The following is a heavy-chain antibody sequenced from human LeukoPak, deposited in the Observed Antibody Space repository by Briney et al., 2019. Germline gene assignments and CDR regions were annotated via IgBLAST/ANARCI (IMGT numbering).Heavy chain of an antibody. Sequence: GGSLRLSCTASGFTLGSHDMHWVRQIPGQGLEWVAAVSSGFHAFFADSVQGRFTVPREDARNSLYLQMNSLRAGDTAVYYCVREARGYHYTYFDYWGQGTLVTVSS. J-gene: IGHJ4*02. CDR3: VREARGYHYTYFDY. D-gene: IGHD5-18*01. CDR2: VSSGFHA. V-gene: IGHV3-13*01. CDR1: GFTLGSHD.